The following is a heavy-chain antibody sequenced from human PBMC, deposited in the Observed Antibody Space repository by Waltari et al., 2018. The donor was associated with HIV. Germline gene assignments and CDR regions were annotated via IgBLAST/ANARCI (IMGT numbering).Heavy chain of an antibody. CDR3: ARDISYYYGMDV. D-gene: IGHD3-9*01. CDR2: ISSSSIYI. V-gene: IGHV3-21*01. J-gene: IGHJ6*02. CDR1: GFTFSSYS. Sequence: EVQLVESGGGLVKPGGSLRLSCAASGFTFSSYSMNWVRQAPGKGLEWVSSISSSSIYIYYAYSVKGRVTSSRDNAKNSLYLQMNSLRAEDTAVYYCARDISYYYGMDVWGQGTTVTVSS.